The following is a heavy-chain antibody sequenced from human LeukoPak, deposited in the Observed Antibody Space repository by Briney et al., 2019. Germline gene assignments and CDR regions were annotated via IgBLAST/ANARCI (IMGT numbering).Heavy chain of an antibody. J-gene: IGHJ6*04. CDR1: GFTFSSYE. CDR3: AELGITMIGGV. D-gene: IGHD3-10*02. V-gene: IGHV3-48*03. Sequence: PGGSPRLSCAASGFTFSSYEMNWVRQAPGKGLECVSYISSSGSTIYYADSVKGRFTISRDNAKNSLYLQMNSLRAEDTAVYYCAELGITMIGGVWGKGTTVTISS. CDR2: ISSSGSTI.